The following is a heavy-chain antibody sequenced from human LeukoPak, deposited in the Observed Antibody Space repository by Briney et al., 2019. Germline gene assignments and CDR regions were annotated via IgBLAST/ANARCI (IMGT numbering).Heavy chain of an antibody. Sequence: GGSLRLSCSASGFTVSNNYMSWVRQAPGKGLEWVSIIYSGGGTNYADSVKGRFTISRNNSKNTLYLQMSSLRPDDTAVYYCARGLQQQLGWFDPWGPGTLVTVSS. CDR3: ARGLQQQLGWFDP. CDR1: GFTVSNNY. V-gene: IGHV3-53*04. J-gene: IGHJ5*02. CDR2: IYSGGGT. D-gene: IGHD6-13*01.